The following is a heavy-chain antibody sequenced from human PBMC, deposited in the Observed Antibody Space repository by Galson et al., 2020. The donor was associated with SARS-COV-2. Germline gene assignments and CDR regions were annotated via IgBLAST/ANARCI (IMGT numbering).Heavy chain of an antibody. CDR2: ISRTGQTT. D-gene: IGHD3-22*01. V-gene: IGHV3-23*01. CDR3: AKPDTTSYYKRDDAFDM. CDR1: GFSFSNYA. J-gene: IGHJ3*02. Sequence: GGSLRLSCAASGFSFSNYAMSWVRQAPGKGLEWVSGISRTGQTTYDMDDVKGRFTISRDNSKNMLYLQMKSLRAEDTAIYFCAKPDTTSYYKRDDAFDMWGQGTMVTVAS.